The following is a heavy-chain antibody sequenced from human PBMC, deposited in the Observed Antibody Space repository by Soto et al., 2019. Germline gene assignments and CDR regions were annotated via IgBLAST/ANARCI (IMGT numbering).Heavy chain of an antibody. CDR2: ISGSGGST. J-gene: IGHJ4*02. D-gene: IGHD4-17*01. Sequence: PGGSLRLSCAASGFTFSSYAMSWVRQAPGKGLEWVSAISGSGGSTYYADSVKGRFTISRDNSKNTLYLQMNSLRAEDTAVYYCAKDTERSTVTPHNFDYWGQGTLVTVSS. V-gene: IGHV3-23*01. CDR3: AKDTERSTVTPHNFDY. CDR1: GFTFSSYA.